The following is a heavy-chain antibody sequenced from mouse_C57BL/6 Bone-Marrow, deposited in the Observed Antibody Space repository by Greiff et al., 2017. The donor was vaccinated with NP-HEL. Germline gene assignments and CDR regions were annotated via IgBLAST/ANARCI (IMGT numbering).Heavy chain of an antibody. Sequence: QVQLQQSGPGLVQPSQSLSITCTVSGFSLTSYGVHWVRQSPGKGLEWLGVIWRGGSTDYNAAFMSRLSITKDNSKSQVFFKMNSLQADDTAIYYCAKNPSITTVVANYAMDDWGKGTSVTVSS. J-gene: IGHJ4*01. CDR2: IWRGGST. D-gene: IGHD1-1*01. V-gene: IGHV2-5*01. CDR1: GFSLTSYG. CDR3: AKNPSITTVVANYAMDD.